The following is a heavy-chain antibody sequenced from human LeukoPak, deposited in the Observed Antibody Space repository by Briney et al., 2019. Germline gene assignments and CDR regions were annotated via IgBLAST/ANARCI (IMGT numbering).Heavy chain of an antibody. CDR2: IKQDGSEK. D-gene: IGHD2-2*01. CDR1: GFTFSSYW. J-gene: IGHJ4*02. V-gene: IGHV3-7*04. Sequence: GGSLRLSCAASGFTFSSYWMSWVRQAPGKGLEWVANIKQDGSEKYYVDSVKGRFTISRDNAKNSLYLQMNSLRAEDTAVYYCARGCSSTSCYEGDYWGQGTLVTVSS. CDR3: ARGCSSTSCYEGDY.